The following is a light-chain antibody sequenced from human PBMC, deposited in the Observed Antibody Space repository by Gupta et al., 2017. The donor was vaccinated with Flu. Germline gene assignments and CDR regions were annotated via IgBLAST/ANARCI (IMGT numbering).Light chain of an antibody. CDR2: DAS. Sequence: PGERATLSCRASQSVSNYLAWYQQKPGQAPRLLIYDASNRATGVPARFSGSGSGTDFTLTISDLEPEDFAVYYCQQRSDWLTFGGGTKVEI. V-gene: IGKV3-11*01. J-gene: IGKJ4*01. CDR3: QQRSDWLT. CDR1: QSVSNY.